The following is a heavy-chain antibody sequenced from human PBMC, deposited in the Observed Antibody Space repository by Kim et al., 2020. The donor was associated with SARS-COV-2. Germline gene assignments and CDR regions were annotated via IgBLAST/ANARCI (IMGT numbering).Heavy chain of an antibody. J-gene: IGHJ3*02. Sequence: SETLSLTCTVSGGSISSYYWSWIWQPPGKGLECIGYISYSETTNYNPSLKSRVTISVDTSKNQFSLNLSPVTAADTAVYYCARGEEGIAASPNAFDIWGQGTMFTVSS. CDR2: ISYSETT. V-gene: IGHV4-59*01. CDR1: GGSISSYY. D-gene: IGHD6-6*01. CDR3: ARGEEGIAASPNAFDI.